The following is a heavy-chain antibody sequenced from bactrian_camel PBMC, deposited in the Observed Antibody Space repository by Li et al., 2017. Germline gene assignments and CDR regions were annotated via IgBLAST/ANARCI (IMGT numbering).Heavy chain of an antibody. CDR2: VGWSGDST. CDR1: GLTFSDYA. J-gene: IGHJ6*01. V-gene: IGHV3S60*01. Sequence: QLVESGGGLVQAGGSLRLSCTVSGLTFSDYAMGWFREAPGKEREGVSCVGWSGDSTYYRDSVKGRFTISRDNVKNTLYLQMDSLKPEDTARYYCATVSLMGNDGTPIRELGAPFGYWGQGTQVTVS. CDR3: ATVSLMGNDGTPIRELGAPFGY. D-gene: IGHD1*01.